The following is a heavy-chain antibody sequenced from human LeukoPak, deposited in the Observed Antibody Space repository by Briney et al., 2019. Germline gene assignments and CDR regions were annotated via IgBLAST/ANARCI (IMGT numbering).Heavy chain of an antibody. D-gene: IGHD1-26*01. CDR1: GFTFSSYE. V-gene: IGHV3-48*03. Sequence: GGSLRLSCAASGFTFSSYEMNWVRQAPGKGLEWVSYISSSGSTIHHADSVKGRFTISRDNAKNSLYLQMNSLRAEDTALYYCASGGIYYGAAFDFWGQGTLVTVSS. CDR3: ASGGIYYGAAFDF. CDR2: ISSSGSTI. J-gene: IGHJ4*02.